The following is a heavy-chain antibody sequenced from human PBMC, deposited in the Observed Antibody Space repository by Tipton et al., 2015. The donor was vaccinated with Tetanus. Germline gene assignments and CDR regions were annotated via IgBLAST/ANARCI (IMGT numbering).Heavy chain of an antibody. CDR3: ARLIVGATISEYFQH. V-gene: IGHV4-39*01. Sequence: TLSLTCTVSGGSISSSSYYWGWIRQPPGKGLEWIGSTYYNPSLKSRDTISVDTSKNQFSLKLSSVTAADTAVYYCARLIVGATISEYFQHWGQGTLVTVSS. CDR1: GGSISSSSYY. D-gene: IGHD1-26*01. CDR2: T. J-gene: IGHJ1*01.